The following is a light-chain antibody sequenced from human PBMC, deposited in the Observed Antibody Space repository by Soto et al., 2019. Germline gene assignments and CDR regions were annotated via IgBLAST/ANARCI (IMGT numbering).Light chain of an antibody. CDR3: QQYGISIT. Sequence: IVLTQSPGTRSLSPGVRATLSCRASQSVTSSYLAWYQQRPGQAPRLLIYGTSTRAAGIPDRFSGSGSGTDFTRTISRLEPEDFAVFYCQQYGISITFGQGTRLEIK. J-gene: IGKJ5*01. CDR1: QSVTSSY. CDR2: GTS. V-gene: IGKV3-20*01.